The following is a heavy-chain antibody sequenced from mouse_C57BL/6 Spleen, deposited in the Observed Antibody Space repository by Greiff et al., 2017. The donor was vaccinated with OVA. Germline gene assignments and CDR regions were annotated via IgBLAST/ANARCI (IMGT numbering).Heavy chain of an antibody. CDR1: GYAFSSSW. CDR2: IYPGDGDT. V-gene: IGHV1-82*01. D-gene: IGHD1-1*01. J-gene: IGHJ2*01. Sequence: QVQLKESGPELVKPGASVKISCKASGYAFSSSWMNWVKQRPGKGLEWIGRIYPGDGDTNYNGKFKGKATLTADKSSSTAYMQLSSLTSEDSAVYFCARSVITSYYFDYWGQGTTLTVSS. CDR3: ARSVITSYYFDY.